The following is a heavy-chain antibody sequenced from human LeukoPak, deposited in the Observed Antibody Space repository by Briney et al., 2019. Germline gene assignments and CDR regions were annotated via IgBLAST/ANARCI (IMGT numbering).Heavy chain of an antibody. J-gene: IGHJ5*02. CDR2: ISAYNGNT. V-gene: IGHV1-18*01. CDR1: GYTFTSYG. D-gene: IGHD2-2*01. Sequence: ASVKVSCKASGYTFTSYGISWVRQAPGQGLEWMGWISAYNGNTNYAQKLQGRVTMTTDTSTSTAYMELRSLRSDDTAVYYCARTSGYCSSTSCSLEDWFDPWGQGTLVTVSS. CDR3: ARTSGYCSSTSCSLEDWFDP.